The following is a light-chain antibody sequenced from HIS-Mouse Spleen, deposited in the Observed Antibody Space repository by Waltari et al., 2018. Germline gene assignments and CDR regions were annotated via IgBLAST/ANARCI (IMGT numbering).Light chain of an antibody. CDR3: SSYTSSSFNVV. CDR2: AVS. CDR1: SSDVGGYNY. J-gene: IGLJ2*01. V-gene: IGLV2-14*03. Sequence: QSALTQPASVSGSPGQSITISCTGTSSDVGGYNYVSWYQHHPGKAPKLMIHAVSNRPSGVGNRLSGAKSGHTASLTISGLQAEDEADYYCSSYTSSSFNVVFGGGTKLTVL.